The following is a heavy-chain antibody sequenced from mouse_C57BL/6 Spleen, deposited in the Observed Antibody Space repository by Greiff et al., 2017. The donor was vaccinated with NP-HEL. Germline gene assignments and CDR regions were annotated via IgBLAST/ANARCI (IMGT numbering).Heavy chain of an antibody. CDR3: ARWVQLRPYYFDY. Sequence: EVQLQQSGPELVKPGASVKISCKASGYTFTDYYMNWVKQSHGKSLEWIGDINPNNGGTSYNQKFKGKATLTVDKSSSTAYMELRSLTSEDSAVYYCARWVQLRPYYFDYWGQGTTLTVSS. CDR2: INPNNGGT. D-gene: IGHD3-2*02. V-gene: IGHV1-26*01. J-gene: IGHJ2*01. CDR1: GYTFTDYY.